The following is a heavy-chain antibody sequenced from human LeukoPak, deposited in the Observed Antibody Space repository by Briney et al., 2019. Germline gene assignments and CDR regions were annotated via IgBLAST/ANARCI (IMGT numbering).Heavy chain of an antibody. V-gene: IGHV7-4-1*02. J-gene: IGHJ4*02. CDR3: ARDLYYDFWSGYYAFDY. CDR2: INTNTGNP. CDR1: GYTFTSYA. Sequence: ASVKVSCKASGYTFTSYAMNWVRQAPGQGLEWMGWINTNTGNPTYAQGFTGRFVFSLDTSVSTAYLQISSLKAEDTAVYYCARDLYYDFWSGYYAFDYWGQGTLVTVSS. D-gene: IGHD3-3*01.